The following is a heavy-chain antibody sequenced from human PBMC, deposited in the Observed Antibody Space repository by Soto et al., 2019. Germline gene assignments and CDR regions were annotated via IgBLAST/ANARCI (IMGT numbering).Heavy chain of an antibody. CDR2: IYYSGST. CDR1: GGSISSYY. CDR3: ARARYSSGWYYFDY. Sequence: ETLSLTCTVSGGSISSYYWSWIRQPPGKGLEWIGYIYYSGSTNYNPSLKSRVTISVDTSKNQFSLKLSSVTAADTAVYYCARARYSSGWYYFDYWGQGTLVTVSS. V-gene: IGHV4-59*01. J-gene: IGHJ4*02. D-gene: IGHD6-19*01.